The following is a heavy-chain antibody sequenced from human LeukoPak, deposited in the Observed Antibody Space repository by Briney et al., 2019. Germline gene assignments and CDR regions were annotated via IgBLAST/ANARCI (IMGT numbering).Heavy chain of an antibody. V-gene: IGHV4-61*02. Sequence: SETLSLTCTVSGGSISSGSYYWSWIRQPAGKGLEWIGRIYTSGSTNYNPSLKSRVTISVDSSKNQFSLKLSSVTAADTAVYYCTSYGSSWYNAFDFWGQGTIATVSS. J-gene: IGHJ3*01. CDR2: IYTSGST. CDR3: TSYGSSWYNAFDF. CDR1: GGSISSGSYY. D-gene: IGHD6-13*01.